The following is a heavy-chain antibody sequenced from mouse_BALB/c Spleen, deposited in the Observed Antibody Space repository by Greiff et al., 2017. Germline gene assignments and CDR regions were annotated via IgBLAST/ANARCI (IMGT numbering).Heavy chain of an antibody. J-gene: IGHJ2*01. V-gene: IGHV5-6*01. D-gene: IGHD1-1*01. CDR3: ARQGALLLRSSYSFDY. CDR2: ISSGGSYT. CDR1: GFTFSSYG. Sequence: EVHLVESGGDLVKPGGSLKLSCAASGFTFSSYGMPWVRQTPDKRLEWVATISSGGSYTYYPDSVKGRFTISRDNAKNTLYLQMSSLKSEDTAMYYCARQGALLLRSSYSFDYWGQGTTLTVSS.